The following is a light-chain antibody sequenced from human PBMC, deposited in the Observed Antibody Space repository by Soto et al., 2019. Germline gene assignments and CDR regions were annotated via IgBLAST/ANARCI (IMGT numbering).Light chain of an antibody. CDR2: EVS. V-gene: IGLV2-14*01. CDR3: TSCTSTTCV. J-gene: IGLJ1*01. CDR1: SSDVGGYDY. Sequence: QSALTQPASVSGSPGQSITISCTGTSSDVGGYDYVSWYQQHPGKAPKLMIYEVSTRASGVSNRFSGSKSGNTASLTVSGLQAEDEADYYCTSCTSTTCVFGSGTKVTVL.